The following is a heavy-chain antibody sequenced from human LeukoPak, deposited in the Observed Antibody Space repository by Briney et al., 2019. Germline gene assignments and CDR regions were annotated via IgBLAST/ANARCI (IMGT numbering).Heavy chain of an antibody. CDR3: TTDIVGYNWNYFDY. Sequence: GGSLRLSCAASGFTFSNAWMSRVRQAPGKGRGWGGRIKRKTDGGTTDYAARVKGRFTISRDDSKNTLYLQMNSLKTEDTAVYYCTTDIVGYNWNYFDYWGQGTLVTVSS. J-gene: IGHJ4*02. V-gene: IGHV3-15*01. CDR2: IKRKTDGGTT. D-gene: IGHD1-20*01. CDR1: GFTFSNAW.